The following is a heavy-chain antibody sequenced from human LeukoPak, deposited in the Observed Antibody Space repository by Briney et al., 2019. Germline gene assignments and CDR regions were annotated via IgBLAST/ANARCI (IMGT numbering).Heavy chain of an antibody. CDR3: ARDGYSGNDGL. D-gene: IGHD5-12*01. J-gene: IGHJ4*02. CDR2: IYRRGST. V-gene: IGHV4-34*01. Sequence: PSETLSLTCAVYGGSFSGYYWSWIRQPPGKGLEWIGNIYRRGSTHYNPSLKSRVTISVDTSKSQFSLKLSSVTAADTAVYYCARDGYSGNDGLWGQGTLVTVSS. CDR1: GGSFSGYY.